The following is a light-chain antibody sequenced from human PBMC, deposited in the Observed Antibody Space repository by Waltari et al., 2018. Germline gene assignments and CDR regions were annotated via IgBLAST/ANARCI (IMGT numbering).Light chain of an antibody. Sequence: SSELTQDPAVSVALGQTVRITCQGDSLRTSYVSWFHQKPGQAPTLVLYGKNNRPAGIPDRFAASSSGSTASLTIIGGQAEDEADYYCHSRDSSGDVVIGGGNKLTVV. CDR1: SLRTSY. CDR2: GKN. J-gene: IGLJ2*01. CDR3: HSRDSSGDVV. V-gene: IGLV3-19*01.